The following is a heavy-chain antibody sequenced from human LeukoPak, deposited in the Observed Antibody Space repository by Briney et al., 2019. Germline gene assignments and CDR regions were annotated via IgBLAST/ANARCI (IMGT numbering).Heavy chain of an antibody. V-gene: IGHV4-31*03. CDR2: IYYSGSA. CDR1: GGSISSGGYY. D-gene: IGHD3-10*01. Sequence: SETLSLTCTVSGGSISSGGYYWSWIRQHPGKGLEWIGYIYYSGSAYYNPSLKSRVTISVDTSENQFSLKLSSVTAADTAVYYCARVNYGSATKEDYWGQGTLVTVSS. J-gene: IGHJ4*02. CDR3: ARVNYGSATKEDY.